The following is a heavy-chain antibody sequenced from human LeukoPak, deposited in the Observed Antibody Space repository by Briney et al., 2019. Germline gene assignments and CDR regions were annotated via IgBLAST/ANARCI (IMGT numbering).Heavy chain of an antibody. CDR3: ARGTYYDILTGVAFDI. Sequence: PSETLSLTCTVSGASITSSNYYWLWLRQPPGKGLEWIGSIYYTGITYYNPSLKSRVTISVDTSKNQFSLKLSSVTAADTAVYYCARGTYYDILTGVAFDIWGQGTMVTVSS. J-gene: IGHJ3*02. V-gene: IGHV4-39*07. CDR1: GASITSSNYY. D-gene: IGHD3-9*01. CDR2: IYYTGIT.